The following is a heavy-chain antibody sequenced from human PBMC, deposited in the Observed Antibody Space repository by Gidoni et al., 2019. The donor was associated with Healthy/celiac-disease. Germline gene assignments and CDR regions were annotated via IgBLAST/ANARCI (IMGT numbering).Heavy chain of an antibody. CDR3: ARDRGYCSSTSCENWFDP. V-gene: IGHV4-30-2*01. J-gene: IGHJ5*02. D-gene: IGHD2-2*01. CDR1: GGTTSSGGYS. Sequence: QLQLQESGSGLVKPSQTLSLPCAVSGGTTSSGGYSWSWIRKPPGKGLEWIGYIDQSGRTDYNPSLKSRVTISVDRSKDEFSLKLGSVTAADTAVYYCARDRGYCSSTSCENWFDPWGQGTLVTVSS. CDR2: IDQSGRT.